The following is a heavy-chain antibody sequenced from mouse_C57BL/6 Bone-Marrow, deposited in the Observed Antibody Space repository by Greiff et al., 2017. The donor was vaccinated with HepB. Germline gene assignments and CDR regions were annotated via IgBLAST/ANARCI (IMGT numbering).Heavy chain of an antibody. CDR1: GFTFSSYG. CDR2: ISSGGSYT. D-gene: IGHD1-1*01. Sequence: EVQRVESGGDLVKPGGSLKLSCAASGFTFSSYGMSWVRQTPDKRLEWVATISSGGSYTYYPDSVKGRFTISRDNAKNTLYLQMSSLKSEDTAMYYCVRQTFTTVVAKDWYFDVWGTGTTVTVSS. V-gene: IGHV5-6*01. CDR3: VRQTFTTVVAKDWYFDV. J-gene: IGHJ1*03.